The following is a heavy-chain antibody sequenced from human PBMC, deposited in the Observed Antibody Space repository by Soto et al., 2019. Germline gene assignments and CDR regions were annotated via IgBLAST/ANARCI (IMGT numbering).Heavy chain of an antibody. V-gene: IGHV4-4*02. D-gene: IGHD3-16*01. CDR1: GGSISSSNW. CDR2: IYHSGST. J-gene: IGHJ3*02. CDR3: ARDRGGGYNAFDI. Sequence: SETLSLTCAVSGGSISSSNWWSWVRQPPGKGLEWIGEIYHSGSTNYNPSLKSRVTISVDKSKNQFSLKLSSVTAADTAVYYCARDRGGGYNAFDIWGQGTMVTVSS.